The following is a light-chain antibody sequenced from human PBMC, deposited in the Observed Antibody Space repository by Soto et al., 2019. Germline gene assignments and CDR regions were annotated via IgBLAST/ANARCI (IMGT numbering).Light chain of an antibody. CDR2: EVS. J-gene: IGLJ1*01. CDR1: SSDVGGYNY. CDR3: SSYTSSSTYV. V-gene: IGLV2-14*01. Sequence: QSVLTQPASVSGSPGQSITISCTGTSSDVGGYNYVSWYQQHPGKAPKLMIYEVSNRPSGVSNRFSGSKSGNTASLTISGLQAEDEADYYCSSYTSSSTYVFETGTKLTVL.